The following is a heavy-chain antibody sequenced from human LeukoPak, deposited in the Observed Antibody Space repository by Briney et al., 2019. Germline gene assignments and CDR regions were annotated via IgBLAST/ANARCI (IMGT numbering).Heavy chain of an antibody. CDR1: GGTFSSYA. CDR2: IIPIFGTA. J-gene: IGHJ5*02. V-gene: IGHV1-69*13. Sequence: GASVKVSCKASGGTFSSYAISWVRQAPGRGLEWMGGIIPIFGTANYAQKFQGRVTITADESTSTAYMELSSLRSEDTAVYYCARVSYGVRGYSYGSMYNWFDPWGQGTLVTVSS. D-gene: IGHD5-18*01. CDR3: ARVSYGVRGYSYGSMYNWFDP.